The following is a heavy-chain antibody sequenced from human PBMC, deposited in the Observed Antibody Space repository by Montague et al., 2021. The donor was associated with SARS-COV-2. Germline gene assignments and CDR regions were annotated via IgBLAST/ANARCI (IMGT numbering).Heavy chain of an antibody. J-gene: IGHJ5*02. Sequence: SLRLSCATSGFTFGSYAMSWVRQAPGEGLEWLSGIDAGGGAVFDADSVRGRFTTSRDNYKNTLYLQMNSLTADDTAVYYCARRNSGQHLVGSGWFDPWGQGTLVTVSS. V-gene: IGHV3-23*01. CDR2: IDAGGGAV. CDR1: GFTFGSYA. CDR3: ARRNSGQHLVGSGWFDP. D-gene: IGHD5-12*01.